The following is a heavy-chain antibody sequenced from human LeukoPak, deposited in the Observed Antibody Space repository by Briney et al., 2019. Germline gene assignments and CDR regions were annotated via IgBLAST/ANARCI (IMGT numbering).Heavy chain of an antibody. V-gene: IGHV1-2*02. CDR2: INPNSGGT. D-gene: IGHD3-16*01. Sequence: GASVKVSCKASGYTFISYSITWVRQAPGQGLEWMGWINPNSGGTNYAQKFQGRVTMTRDTSISTAYMELSRLRSDDTAVYYCAREGDLYWGQGTLVTVSS. CDR3: AREGDLY. CDR1: GYTFISYS. J-gene: IGHJ4*02.